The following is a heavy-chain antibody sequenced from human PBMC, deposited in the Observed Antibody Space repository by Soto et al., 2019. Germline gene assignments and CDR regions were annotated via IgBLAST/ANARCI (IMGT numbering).Heavy chain of an antibody. D-gene: IGHD4-17*01. V-gene: IGHV4-34*01. J-gene: IGHJ5*02. CDR3: ARFGDSSDP. CDR2: INHSGRT. CDR1: GGSFSSYY. Sequence: PSETLSLTCAVYGGSFSSYYWSWIRQPPGKGLEWIGEINHSGRTNYNPSLKSRVTISVDTSKNQFSLKLSSVTAADTAVYYCARFGDSSDPWGQGTLVTVSS.